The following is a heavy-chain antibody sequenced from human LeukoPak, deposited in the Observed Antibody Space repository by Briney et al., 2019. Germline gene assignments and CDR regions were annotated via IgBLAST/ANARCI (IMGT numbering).Heavy chain of an antibody. J-gene: IGHJ4*02. CDR3: ARAPITVAGSGLWY. V-gene: IGHV1-18*01. Sequence: ASVKVSCKASGYTFTSYGINWVRQAPGQGLEWMGWISTSNGNTKSAQKLQGRVTMTTDTSTSTAHMELRSLRSDDTAVYYCARAPITVAGSGLWYWGQGTLVTVSS. CDR1: GYTFTSYG. D-gene: IGHD6-19*01. CDR2: ISTSNGNT.